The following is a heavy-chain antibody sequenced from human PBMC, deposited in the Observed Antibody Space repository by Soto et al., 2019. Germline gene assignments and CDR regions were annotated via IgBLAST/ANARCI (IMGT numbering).Heavy chain of an antibody. CDR2: IYYSGST. CDR1: GGSISTYY. V-gene: IGHV4-59*12. D-gene: IGHD2-15*01. Sequence: SETLSLTCTVSGGSISTYYWSWIRQPPGKGLEWIGYIYYSGSTNYNPSLKNRVTMSVDTSKNQFSLKLSSVTAADTAVYYCARAAPFFCSCGSCYSGRYFWGQGTLVTVSS. CDR3: ARAAPFFCSCGSCYSGRYF. J-gene: IGHJ4*02.